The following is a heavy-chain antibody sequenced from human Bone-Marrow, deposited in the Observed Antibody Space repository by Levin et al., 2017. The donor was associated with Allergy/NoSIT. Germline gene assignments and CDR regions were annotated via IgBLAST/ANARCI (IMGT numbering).Heavy chain of an antibody. Sequence: TSETLSLTCTVSGASIRSPYWNWIRQPPGKGLEWIGYVYNSGSTIYNPSLKSRVTISIDTYKNHFSLTLSSVTPADTAVYYCARVVNDAFDFWGQGTMVTVSS. D-gene: IGHD3-22*01. CDR1: GASIRSPY. J-gene: IGHJ3*01. CDR3: ARVVNDAFDF. CDR2: VYNSGST. V-gene: IGHV4-59*11.